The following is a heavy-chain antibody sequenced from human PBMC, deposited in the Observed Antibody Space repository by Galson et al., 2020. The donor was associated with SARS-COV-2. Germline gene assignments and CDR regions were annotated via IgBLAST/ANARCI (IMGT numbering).Heavy chain of an antibody. D-gene: IGHD6-19*01. CDR1: GFTFSDYY. CDR3: ARVVAGDYYFDY. V-gene: IGHV3-11*06. CDR2: ISSSSSYT. J-gene: IGHJ4*02. Sequence: GESLKISCAASGFTFSDYYMSWIRQAPGKGLEWVSYISSSSSYTNYADSVKGRFTISRDNAKNSLYLQMNSLRAEDTAVYYCARVVAGDYYFDYWGQGTLVTVSA.